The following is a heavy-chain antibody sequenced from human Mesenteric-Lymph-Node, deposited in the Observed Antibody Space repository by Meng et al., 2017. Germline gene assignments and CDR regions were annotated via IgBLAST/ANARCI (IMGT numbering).Heavy chain of an antibody. CDR3: ARALEYTGSYFY. CDR2: INHSGDT. D-gene: IGHD3-10*01. CDR1: GGSFNGYY. V-gene: IGHV4-34*01. J-gene: IGHJ4*02. Sequence: QVQRQEWGAGLLRPSETLSRICAVYGGSFNGYYWSWIRQPPGKGLEWIGEINHSGDTDYNSSLKSRVTISRDTSKNQFSLKLTSVTAADTAVYYCARALEYTGSYFYWGQGTLVTVSS.